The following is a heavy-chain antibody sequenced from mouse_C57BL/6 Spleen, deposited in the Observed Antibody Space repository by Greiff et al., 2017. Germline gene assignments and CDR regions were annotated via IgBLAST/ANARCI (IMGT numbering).Heavy chain of an antibody. CDR3: ARVDYGSSYAFDY. Sequence: EVKLMESGPGLVKPSQSLSLTCSVTGYSITSGYYWNWIRQFPGNKLEWMGYISYDGSNNYNPSLKNRISITRDTSKNQFFLKLNSVTTEDTATYYCARVDYGSSYAFDYWGQGTTLTVSS. V-gene: IGHV3-6*01. J-gene: IGHJ2*01. CDR2: ISYDGSN. CDR1: GYSITSGYY. D-gene: IGHD1-1*01.